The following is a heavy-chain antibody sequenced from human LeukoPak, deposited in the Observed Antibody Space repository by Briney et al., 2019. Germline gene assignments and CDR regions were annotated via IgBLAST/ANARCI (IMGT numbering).Heavy chain of an antibody. J-gene: IGHJ3*02. V-gene: IGHV1-46*01. CDR1: GYTFTGYY. Sequence: ASVKVSCKASGYTFTGYYMHWVRQAPGQGLEWMGIINPSGGSTSYAQKFQGRVTMTRDMSTSTVYMELSSLRSEDTAVYYCARVFGDTMVRGVSAFDIWGQGTMVTVSS. D-gene: IGHD3-10*01. CDR2: INPSGGST. CDR3: ARVFGDTMVRGVSAFDI.